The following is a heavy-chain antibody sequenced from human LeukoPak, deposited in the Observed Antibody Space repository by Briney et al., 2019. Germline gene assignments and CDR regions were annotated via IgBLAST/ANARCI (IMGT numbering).Heavy chain of an antibody. CDR3: ARGYSGYDYFDY. D-gene: IGHD5-12*01. CDR2: INAGNGNT. J-gene: IGHJ4*02. CDR1: GYTFTSYA. V-gene: IGHV1-3*01. Sequence: GASVKVSCKASGYTFTSYAMHWVRQAPGQRLEWMGWINAGNGNTKYSPKFQGRVTITRDTSASTAYMELSSLRSEDTAVYYCARGYSGYDYFDYWGQGTLVTVSS.